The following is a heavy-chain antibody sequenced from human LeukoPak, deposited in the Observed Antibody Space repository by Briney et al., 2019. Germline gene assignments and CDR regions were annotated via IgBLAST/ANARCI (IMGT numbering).Heavy chain of an antibody. V-gene: IGHV4-61*02. J-gene: IGHJ4*02. Sequence: KTSETLSLTCTVSGGSISSGSYYWSWIRQPAGKGLEWIGRIYTSGSTNYNPSLKSRVTISVDTSKNQFSLKLSSVTAADTAVYYCARVHDFWSGGSYYLDYWGQGTLVTVSS. D-gene: IGHD3-3*01. CDR1: GGSISSGSYY. CDR2: IYTSGST. CDR3: ARVHDFWSGGSYYLDY.